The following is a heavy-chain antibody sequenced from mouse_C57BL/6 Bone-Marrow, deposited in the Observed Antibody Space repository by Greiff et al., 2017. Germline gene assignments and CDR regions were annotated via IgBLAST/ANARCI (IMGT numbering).Heavy chain of an antibody. V-gene: IGHV1-72*01. CDR3: AHGIYYYWYFAV. CDR2: IYPNSGGT. J-gene: IGHJ1*03. D-gene: IGHD2-1*01. Sequence: QVQLQQPGAELVKPGASVKLSCKASGYPFTSYWMHWVKQRPGRGLEWIGRIYPNSGGTKYNAKLQSKATLTGDTTSSTAYMQLSIPTSNDSSVYCCAHGIYYYWYFAVWGTGTTVTVSS. CDR1: GYPFTSYW.